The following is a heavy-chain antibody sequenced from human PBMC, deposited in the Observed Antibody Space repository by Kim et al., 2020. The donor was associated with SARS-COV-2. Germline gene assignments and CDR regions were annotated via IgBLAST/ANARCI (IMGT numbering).Heavy chain of an antibody. V-gene: IGHV4-59*01. Sequence: SETLSLTCTVSGGSISSYYWSWIRQPPGKGLEWIGYIYYSGSTNYNPSLKSRVTISVDTSKNQFSLKLSSVTAADTAVYYCARDRGDFWSGYWGWFDPWG. D-gene: IGHD3-3*01. CDR1: GGSISSYY. CDR2: IYYSGST. CDR3: ARDRGDFWSGYWGWFDP. J-gene: IGHJ5*02.